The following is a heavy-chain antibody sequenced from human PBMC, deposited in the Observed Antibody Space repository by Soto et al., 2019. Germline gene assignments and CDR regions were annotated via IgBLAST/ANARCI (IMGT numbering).Heavy chain of an antibody. V-gene: IGHV3-66*01. CDR2: IYSGGST. D-gene: IGHD4-17*01. J-gene: IGHJ3*02. CDR1: GFTVSSNY. CDR3: ARDCRKNYGDALDAFDI. Sequence: EVQLVESGGGLVQPGGSLRLSCAASGFTVSSNYMSWVRQAPGKGLEWVSVIYSGGSTYYADSVNGRFTISRDNYKNTLYLTMNSLRAEGTAVDYCARDCRKNYGDALDAFDIWGQGTMVTVSS.